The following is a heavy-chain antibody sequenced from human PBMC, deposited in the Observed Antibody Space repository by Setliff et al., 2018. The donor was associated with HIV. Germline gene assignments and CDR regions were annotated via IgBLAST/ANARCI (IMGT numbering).Heavy chain of an antibody. J-gene: IGHJ4*02. CDR1: GGSISSSSYY. Sequence: SETLSLTCTVSGGSISSSSYYWGWIRQPPGKGLEWIGSIYSGSTYYNPSLKSRVTISVDTSKNHYSLKLSSVTAADTAVYYCGRDTGYCSSTSCYGVVDYWCQGTRVTVSS. V-gene: IGHV4-39*02. D-gene: IGHD2-2*01. CDR2: IYSGST. CDR3: GRDTGYCSSTSCYGVVDY.